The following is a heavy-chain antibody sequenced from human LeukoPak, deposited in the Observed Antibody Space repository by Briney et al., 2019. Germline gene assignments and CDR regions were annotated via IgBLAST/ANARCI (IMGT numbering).Heavy chain of an antibody. CDR2: ISSSSYTI. D-gene: IGHD3-3*01. Sequence: GGSLRLSCAASGFPFSDSPMNWVRQAPGKGLEWVSYISSSSYTIYYADSVKGRFTISRDNAKNSLYLQMNSLRAEDTAVYFFFFKQKTAYDMDVWGLGTTVTVSS. V-gene: IGHV3-48*01. CDR1: GFPFSDSP. J-gene: IGHJ6*02. CDR3: FFKQKTAYDMDV.